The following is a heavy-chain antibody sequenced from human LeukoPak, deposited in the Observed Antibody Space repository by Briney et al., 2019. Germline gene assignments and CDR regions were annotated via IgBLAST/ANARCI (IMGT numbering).Heavy chain of an antibody. J-gene: IGHJ4*02. Sequence: GEPLKISWKGSGYSFTSYWIGWVRQMPGKGLEWMGIIYPVDSDTKYSPSFQGQVTMSADKSISTAYQQWSSLKASDTAMYYCASSSHGDYVDYWGQGTLVTVSS. CDR2: IYPVDSDT. CDR1: GYSFTSYW. CDR3: ASSSHGDYVDY. V-gene: IGHV5-51*01. D-gene: IGHD6-6*01.